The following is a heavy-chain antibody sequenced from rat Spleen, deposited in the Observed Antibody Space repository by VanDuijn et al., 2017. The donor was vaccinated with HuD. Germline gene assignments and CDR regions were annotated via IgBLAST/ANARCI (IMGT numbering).Heavy chain of an antibody. CDR1: GFIFSNFD. CDR2: ISYEGSST. CDR3: VRQDTSGYANWFGF. J-gene: IGHJ3*01. V-gene: IGHV5-22*01. D-gene: IGHD4-3*01. Sequence: EVQLVESGGDLVQPGRSLKLSCAASGFIFSNFDLAWVRQAPTKGLEWVASISYEGSSTYYGDSVKGRFTISRDNAKSTLYLQMNSLRSEDTATYYCVRQDTSGYANWFGFWGQGTLVTVSS.